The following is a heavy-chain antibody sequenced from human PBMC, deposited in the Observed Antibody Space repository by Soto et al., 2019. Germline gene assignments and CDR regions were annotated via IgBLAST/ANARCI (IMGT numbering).Heavy chain of an antibody. J-gene: IGHJ4*02. CDR1: GFTLSNAW. Sequence: GFLRLCSAPAGFTLSNAWMSWVRQAPGKGPEWVGRIKSKTDGGTTDYAAPVKGRFTISRDDSKNTLYLQMNSLKTEDTAVYYWTTGPQLNHQPVEYWGQGTLVTVSS. V-gene: IGHV3-15*01. D-gene: IGHD2-2*01. CDR3: TTGPQLNHQPVEY. CDR2: IKSKTDGGTT.